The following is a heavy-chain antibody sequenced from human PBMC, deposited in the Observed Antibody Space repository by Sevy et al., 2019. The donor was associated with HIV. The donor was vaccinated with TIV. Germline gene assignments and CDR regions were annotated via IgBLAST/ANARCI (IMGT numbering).Heavy chain of an antibody. J-gene: IGHJ4*02. D-gene: IGHD6-25*01. V-gene: IGHV3-23*01. CDR3: AKGGSTSGYYLNYFAY. Sequence: GGSLRLSCAASGFTFNNYAMTWVRQAPGKGLEWVSAVSGGGDTTYYADSVKGRFTISRDNSKNTLYLQMNSLRAEDTAVYYCAKGGSTSGYYLNYFAYWGQRTLVTDSS. CDR1: GFTFNNYA. CDR2: VSGGGDTT.